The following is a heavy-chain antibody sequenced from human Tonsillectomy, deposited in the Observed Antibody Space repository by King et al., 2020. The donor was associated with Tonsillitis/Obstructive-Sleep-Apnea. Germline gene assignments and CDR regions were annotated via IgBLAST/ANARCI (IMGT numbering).Heavy chain of an antibody. CDR2: SRPYDGDT. J-gene: IGHJ1*01. D-gene: IGHD3-22*01. V-gene: IGHV1-18*01. Sequence: MQLVQSGAEVKKPGASVKVSCKASGYTFISYDITWVRQAPGQGLEWMGWSRPYDGDTNYAQKLQGRVTMTSDTSTTTAYMQLRSLRSDDTAVYYCARDYYDSSGYDHGYFQHWGQGTLVTVAS. CDR3: ARDYYDSSGYDHGYFQH. CDR1: GYTFISYD.